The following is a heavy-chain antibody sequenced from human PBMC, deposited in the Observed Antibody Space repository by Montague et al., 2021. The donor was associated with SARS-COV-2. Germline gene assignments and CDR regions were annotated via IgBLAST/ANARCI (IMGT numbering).Heavy chain of an antibody. CDR3: AVDIVATIKRTFDY. J-gene: IGHJ4*02. D-gene: IGHD5-12*01. CDR2: IQQDGSKK. V-gene: IGHV3-7*03. CDR1: GFTFSNYW. Sequence: SLRLSCAASGFTFSNYWMSWVRQAPGKGLEWVANIQQDGSKKYYVDSVKGRFTISRDNSKNTLYLQMNSLRAEDTAVYYCAVDIVATIKRTFDYWGQGTLVTVSS.